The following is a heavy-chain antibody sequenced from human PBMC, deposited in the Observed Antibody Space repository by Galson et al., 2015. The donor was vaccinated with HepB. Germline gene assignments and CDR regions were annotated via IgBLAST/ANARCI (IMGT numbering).Heavy chain of an antibody. J-gene: IGHJ4*02. CDR1: GYTFTDYY. V-gene: IGHV1-69-2*01. D-gene: IGHD6-19*01. CDR3: ATGGSGSGWYGGY. CDR2: VDPEDGET. Sequence: VKVSCKVSGYTFTDYYMHWVQQAPGKGLEWMGLVDPEDGETIYAEKFQGRVTITADTSTDTAYMELSSLRSEDTAVYYCATGGSGSGWYGGYWGQGTLVTVSS.